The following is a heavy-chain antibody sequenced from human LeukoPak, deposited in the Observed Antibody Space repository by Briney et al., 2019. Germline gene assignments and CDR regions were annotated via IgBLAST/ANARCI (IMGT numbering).Heavy chain of an antibody. CDR1: GFTFSSYG. Sequence: PGGSLRLSCAASGFTFSSYGMHWVRQAPGKGLEWVAFIRYDGSNKYYADSVKGRFTISRDNSKNTLYLQMNSLRAEDTAVYYCAKDLFRSRETALNWGQGTLVTVSS. D-gene: IGHD1-14*01. CDR3: AKDLFRSRETALN. CDR2: IRYDGSNK. J-gene: IGHJ4*02. V-gene: IGHV3-30*02.